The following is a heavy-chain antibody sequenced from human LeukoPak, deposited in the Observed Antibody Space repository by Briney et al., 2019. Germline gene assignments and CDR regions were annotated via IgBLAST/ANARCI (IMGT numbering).Heavy chain of an antibody. J-gene: IGHJ2*01. D-gene: IGHD6-13*01. CDR1: GGSFSGYY. CDR2: INHSGST. CDR3: ARGLKIEYSSSWYRSWWYFDL. Sequence: SETLSLTCAVYGGSFSGYYWSWIRQPPGKGLEWIGEINHSGSTDYNPSLKSRVTISVDTSKNQFSLKLSSVTAADTAVYYCARGLKIEYSSSWYRSWWYFDLWGRGTLVTVSS. V-gene: IGHV4-34*01.